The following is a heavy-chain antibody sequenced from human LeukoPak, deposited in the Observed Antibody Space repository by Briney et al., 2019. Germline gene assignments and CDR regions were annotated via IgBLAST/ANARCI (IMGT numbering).Heavy chain of an antibody. J-gene: IGHJ6*03. V-gene: IGHV3-74*01. CDR2: IRSDGSDT. CDR1: GFTFSDTW. D-gene: IGHD1-1*01. CDR3: ARDTPGFAYYYYYYYMDV. Sequence: GGSLRLSCAASGFTFSDTWMHWVRQAPGEGLVWVSRIRSDGSDTRYAESVKGRFTISRDNAKNTLYLQMNSLRAEDTAVYYCARDTPGFAYYYYYYYMDVWGKGTTVTVSS.